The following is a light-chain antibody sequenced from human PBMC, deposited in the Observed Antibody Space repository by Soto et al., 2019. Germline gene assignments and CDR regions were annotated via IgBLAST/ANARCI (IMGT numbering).Light chain of an antibody. Sequence: EIVLTHSPATLSLSPGERATLSCRASQSVANYLAWYQQKPGQAPRLLIYDASNRATGIPARFSGSGSGTDFTLTISSLEPEDFAVYYCQQRSNQIIFGQGTRLEIK. J-gene: IGKJ5*01. CDR1: QSVANY. CDR2: DAS. V-gene: IGKV3-11*01. CDR3: QQRSNQII.